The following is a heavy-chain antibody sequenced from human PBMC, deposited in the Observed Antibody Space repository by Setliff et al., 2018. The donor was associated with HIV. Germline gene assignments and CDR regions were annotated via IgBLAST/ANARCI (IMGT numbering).Heavy chain of an antibody. Sequence: SETLSLTCAVYGGSFSGFYWSWIRQAPGKGLEWIGEINHSGKTNYNPSLKSRITLSVDTSENQFALRLASVTAADTAVYYCARGFTIFGVGFSADPTGNWFDPWGQGTLVTRSS. CDR2: INHSGKT. CDR3: ARGFTIFGVGFSADPTGNWFDP. J-gene: IGHJ5*02. CDR1: GGSFSGFY. D-gene: IGHD3-3*01. V-gene: IGHV4-34*01.